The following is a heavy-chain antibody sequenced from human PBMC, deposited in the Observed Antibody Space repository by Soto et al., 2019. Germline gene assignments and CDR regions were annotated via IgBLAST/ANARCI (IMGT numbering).Heavy chain of an antibody. D-gene: IGHD2-15*01. CDR2: INAGNGNT. CDR1: GYTFTSYA. CDR3: ARDGCRGGSCYSGPWFDP. V-gene: IGHV1-3*01. Sequence: ASVKVSCKASGYTFTSYAMHWVRQAPGQRLGWMGWINAGNGNTKYSQKFQGRVTITRDTSASTAYMELSSLRSEDTAVYYCARDGCRGGSCYSGPWFDPWGQETLVTVPS. J-gene: IGHJ5*02.